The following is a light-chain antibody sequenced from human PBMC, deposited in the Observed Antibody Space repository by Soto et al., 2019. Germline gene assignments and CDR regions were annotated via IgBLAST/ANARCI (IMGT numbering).Light chain of an antibody. J-gene: IGKJ2*01. V-gene: IGKV1-5*03. Sequence: DIQMTQSPSTLSASVGDRVTITCRPSQSISSWLAWYQQKPGKAPKLLIYKASSLESGVPSRFSGSGSGTEFTLTISSLQPDDFATYYCQQYNSYSPNTFGQGTKLEIK. CDR3: QQYNSYSPNT. CDR2: KAS. CDR1: QSISSW.